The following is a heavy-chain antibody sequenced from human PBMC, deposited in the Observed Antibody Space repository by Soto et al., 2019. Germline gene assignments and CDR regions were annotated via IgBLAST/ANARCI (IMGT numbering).Heavy chain of an antibody. CDR2: ISHDGSKK. V-gene: IGHV3-30*18. J-gene: IGHJ5*02. CDR1: GFTFSTHG. D-gene: IGHD3-3*01. Sequence: QVQLVESGGGVVHPGTSLRLSCAASGFTFSTHGMHWVRQAPGKGPEWVAVISHDGSKKYYVESVEGRFSISSDNSKIIVHLQMNNVRTEDTAVYYCAKDKGPYYDVWSGQRWFDPWGQGNLVTVAS. CDR3: AKDKGPYYDVWSGQRWFDP.